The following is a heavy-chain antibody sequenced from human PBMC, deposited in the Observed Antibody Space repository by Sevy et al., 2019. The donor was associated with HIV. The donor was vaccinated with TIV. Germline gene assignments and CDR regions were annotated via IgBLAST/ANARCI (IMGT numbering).Heavy chain of an antibody. CDR2: FDPEDGDPEDGKT. D-gene: IGHD3-22*01. J-gene: IGHJ4*02. Sequence: ASVKVYCKVSGYTLNEFSMHWVRQAPGKGLEWMTTFDPEDGDPEDGKTIYAQKFLGRVTVTEDTSTDTAYMELSSLRSEDTAVYYCATTKDYYDSSGYPLDYWGQGTLVTVSS. CDR3: ATTKDYYDSSGYPLDY. V-gene: IGHV1-24*01. CDR1: GYTLNEFS.